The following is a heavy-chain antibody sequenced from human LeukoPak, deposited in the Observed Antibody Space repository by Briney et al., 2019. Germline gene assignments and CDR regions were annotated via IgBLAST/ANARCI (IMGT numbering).Heavy chain of an antibody. CDR2: INHSGST. CDR1: GGSFSGYY. J-gene: IGHJ4*02. V-gene: IGHV4-34*01. Sequence: PSETLSLTCAVYGGSFSGYYWSWIRQPPGKGLEWIGEINHSGSTNYNPSLKSRVTISVDTSKNQFSLKLSSVTAADTAVCYCARGNPLITMVRGVPPYYFDYWGQGTLVTVSS. D-gene: IGHD3-10*01. CDR3: ARGNPLITMVRGVPPYYFDY.